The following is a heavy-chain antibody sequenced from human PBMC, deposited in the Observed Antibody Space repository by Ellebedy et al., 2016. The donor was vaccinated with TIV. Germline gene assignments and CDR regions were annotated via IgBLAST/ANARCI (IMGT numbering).Heavy chain of an antibody. Sequence: MPSETLSLTCTVSGGSISSYYWSWIRQPPGTGLEWIGYIYYSGSTYYNPSLKSRVTISVDTSKNQFSLKLSSVTAADTAVYYCARAISPTTPGNWFDPWGQGTLVTVSS. CDR2: IYYSGST. CDR3: ARAISPTTPGNWFDP. CDR1: GGSISSYY. V-gene: IGHV4-59*08. J-gene: IGHJ5*02. D-gene: IGHD4-17*01.